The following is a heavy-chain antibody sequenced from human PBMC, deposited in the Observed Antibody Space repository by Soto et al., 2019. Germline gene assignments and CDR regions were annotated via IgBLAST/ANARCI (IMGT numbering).Heavy chain of an antibody. CDR1: GYTFFAYY. Sequence: VQLIQSGTEVKKSGASVKISCEASGYTFFAYYMNWVRQAPGQGLEWMGMINPSGGTATYAQRLXXXRXXTRDTAARTVYMELRTLRPDDTAVYYCARGDASSGTYWFDYWGQGTLVTASS. J-gene: IGHJ4*02. V-gene: IGHV1-46*04. D-gene: IGHD3-10*01. CDR3: ARGDASSGTYWFDY. CDR2: INPSGGTA.